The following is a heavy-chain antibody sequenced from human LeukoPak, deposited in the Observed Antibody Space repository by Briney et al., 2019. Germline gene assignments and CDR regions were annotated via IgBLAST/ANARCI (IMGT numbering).Heavy chain of an antibody. Sequence: GGALRLSCAASGFTFSTYAMSWVRQAPGKGLEWVSAISGGGGSTNYADSVKGRFTISRDNSKNTLYLEINSLRAEDTAVYYCANAYRGKYYYYDYWGQGTLVTVSS. CDR3: ANAYRGKYYYYDY. CDR1: GFTFSTYA. D-gene: IGHD1-26*01. V-gene: IGHV3-23*01. CDR2: ISGGGGST. J-gene: IGHJ4*02.